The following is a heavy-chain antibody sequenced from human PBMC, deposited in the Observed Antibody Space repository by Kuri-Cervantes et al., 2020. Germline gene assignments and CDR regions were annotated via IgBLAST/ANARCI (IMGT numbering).Heavy chain of an antibody. V-gene: IGHV3-30*02. J-gene: IGHJ6*03. Sequence: GGSLRLSCVASGFTLSSFGIHWVRQSPGKGLEWVAFIRYDGSNEYYADSVKGRFTISRDNSKNTVYLQMNSLRAEDTAVYYCARTRRGVVVPAVYYYYMDVWGTGTTVTVSS. D-gene: IGHD2-2*01. CDR3: ARTRRGVVVPAVYYYYMDV. CDR2: IRYDGSNE. CDR1: GFTLSSFG.